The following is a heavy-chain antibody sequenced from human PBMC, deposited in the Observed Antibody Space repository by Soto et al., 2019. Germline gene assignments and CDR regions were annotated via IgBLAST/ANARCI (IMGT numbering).Heavy chain of an antibody. J-gene: IGHJ6*02. CDR2: IIPIFGTA. V-gene: IGHV1-69*01. Sequence: QVQLVQSGAEVKKPGSSVKVSCKASGGTFSSYAISWVRQAPGQGLEWMGGIIPIFGTANYAQKFQGRVTITADESTSTAYMELSSLRSEDTAVYYCASQPHIVVVTATLYYYHGMDVWGQGTTVTVSS. CDR1: GGTFSSYA. D-gene: IGHD2-21*02. CDR3: ASQPHIVVVTATLYYYHGMDV.